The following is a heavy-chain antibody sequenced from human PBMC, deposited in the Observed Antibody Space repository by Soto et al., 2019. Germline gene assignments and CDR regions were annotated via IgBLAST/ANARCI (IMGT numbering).Heavy chain of an antibody. Sequence: SETLSLTCTVSGGSILNGGHYWTWIRQHPGKGLEWIGRIFFSGNTHYNPALKSRLTFSLDTAKNQFSLKLTSVTAADTAIYYCARDNYGGMIDFWGPGTLLTVSS. D-gene: IGHD4-17*01. J-gene: IGHJ4*02. CDR1: GGSILNGGHY. CDR2: IFFSGNT. V-gene: IGHV4-31*03. CDR3: ARDNYGGMIDF.